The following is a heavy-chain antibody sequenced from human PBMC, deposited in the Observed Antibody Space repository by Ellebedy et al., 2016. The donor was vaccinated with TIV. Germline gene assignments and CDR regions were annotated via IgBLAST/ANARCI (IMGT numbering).Heavy chain of an antibody. V-gene: IGHV3-23*01. D-gene: IGHD6-19*01. CDR2: ISGSGGST. CDR3: AKDRGAVAGTGSGY. J-gene: IGHJ4*02. Sequence: PGGSLRLSCAASGFTFSSYAMSWVRQAPGKGLEWVSAISGSGGSTYYADSVKGRFTISRDNDKNTVSLQMNSLRVEDTAVYYCAKDRGAVAGTGSGYWGQGTLVTVSS. CDR1: GFTFSSYA.